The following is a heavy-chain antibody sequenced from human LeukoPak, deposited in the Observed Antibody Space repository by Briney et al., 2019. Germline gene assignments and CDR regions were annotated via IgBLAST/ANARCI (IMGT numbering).Heavy chain of an antibody. D-gene: IGHD3-10*01. J-gene: IGHJ4*02. CDR3: AKDHPSSNYYGSGSYLGY. V-gene: IGHV3-30*02. CDR1: GFTFSSYG. CDR2: IRYDGSNK. Sequence: GGSLRLSCAASGFTFSSYGMHWVRQAPGKGLEWVAFIRYDGSNKYYADSVKGRFTISRDNSKNTLYLQMNSLRAEDTAVYYCAKDHPSSNYYGSGSYLGYWGQGTLVTVSS.